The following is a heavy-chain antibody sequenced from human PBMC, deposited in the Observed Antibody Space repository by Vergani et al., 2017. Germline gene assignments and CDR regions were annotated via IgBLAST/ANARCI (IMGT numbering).Heavy chain of an antibody. Sequence: QVQLVESGGGVVQPGRSLRLSCAASGFTFSSYGMHWVRQAPGKGLEWVAVISYDGSNKYYADSVKGRFTISRDNSKNTLYLQMNSLRAEDTAVYYCARDPQYCSSTSCYNNYYYYMDVWGKGTTVTVSS. CDR1: GFTFSSYG. J-gene: IGHJ6*03. V-gene: IGHV3-30*03. CDR3: ARDPQYCSSTSCYNNYYYYMDV. D-gene: IGHD2-2*02. CDR2: ISYDGSNK.